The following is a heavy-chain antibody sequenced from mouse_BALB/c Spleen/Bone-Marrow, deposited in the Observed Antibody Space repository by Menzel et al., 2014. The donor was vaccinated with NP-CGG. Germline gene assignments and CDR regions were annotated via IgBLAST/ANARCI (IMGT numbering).Heavy chain of an antibody. D-gene: IGHD2-13*01. V-gene: IGHV1S81*02. J-gene: IGHJ3*01. CDR1: GYTFXSYY. CDR2: INPSNGGT. Sequence: VKLQESAAELVKPGASVKLSCKASGYTFXSYYMYWVKQRPGQGLEWIGEINPSNGGTNFNEKFKSKATLTVDKSSSTAYMQLSSLTSEDSAVYYCTREGDSPFAYWGQGTLVTVSA. CDR3: TREGDSPFAY.